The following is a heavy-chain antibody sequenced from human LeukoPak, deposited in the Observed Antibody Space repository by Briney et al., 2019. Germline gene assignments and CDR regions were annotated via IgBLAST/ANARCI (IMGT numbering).Heavy chain of an antibody. J-gene: IGHJ6*03. V-gene: IGHV3-48*04. D-gene: IGHD1-14*01. Sequence: TGGSLRLSCAASGFTFSSYSMNWVRQAPGKGLEWVSYISSSSSTIYYADSVKGRFTISRDNAKNSLYLQMNSLRAEDTAVYYCARDSYGIYYMDVWGKGTTVTISS. CDR1: GFTFSSYS. CDR3: ARDSYGIYYMDV. CDR2: ISSSSSTI.